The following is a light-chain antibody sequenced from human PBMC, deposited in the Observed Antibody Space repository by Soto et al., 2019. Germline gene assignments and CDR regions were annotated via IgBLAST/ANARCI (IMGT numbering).Light chain of an antibody. CDR3: QQYNSYSRK. J-gene: IGKJ1*01. CDR1: QSISSW. V-gene: IGKV1-5*03. CDR2: KAS. Sequence: DIQMTQSPSTLSASVGDRVTITCRASQSISSWLAWYQQKPGKAPKLLIYKASSLESGVPSRFSGGGSGTEFTLTISSLQPDDFATYYCQQYNSYSRKFGQGTKVDIK.